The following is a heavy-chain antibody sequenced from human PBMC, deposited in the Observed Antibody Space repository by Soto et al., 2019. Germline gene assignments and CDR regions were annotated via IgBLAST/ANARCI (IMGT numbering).Heavy chain of an antibody. D-gene: IGHD3-3*01. Sequence: GASVKVSCKASGGTFSSYAISWVRQAPGQGLEWMGGIIPIFGTANYAQKFQGRVTITADESTSTAYMELSSLRSEDTAVYYCARGVVLRFLEWLPDYYYYGMDVWGQGTTVNVSS. CDR1: GGTFSSYA. CDR2: IIPIFGTA. CDR3: ARGVVLRFLEWLPDYYYYGMDV. J-gene: IGHJ6*01. V-gene: IGHV1-69*13.